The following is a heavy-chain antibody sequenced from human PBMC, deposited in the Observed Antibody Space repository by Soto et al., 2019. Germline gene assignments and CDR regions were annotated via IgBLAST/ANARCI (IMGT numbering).Heavy chain of an antibody. CDR2: INHSGST. D-gene: IGHD3-10*01. Sequence: PSETLSLTCAVYGGSFSGYYWSWIRPLPGKGREWIGEINHSGSTNYNPSIKSRVTISVDTSKNQFSLKLSSVTAADTAVYYCARAHTMVRGVIITGHDAFDIWGQGTMVTVSS. V-gene: IGHV4-34*01. CDR3: ARAHTMVRGVIITGHDAFDI. J-gene: IGHJ3*02. CDR1: GGSFSGYY.